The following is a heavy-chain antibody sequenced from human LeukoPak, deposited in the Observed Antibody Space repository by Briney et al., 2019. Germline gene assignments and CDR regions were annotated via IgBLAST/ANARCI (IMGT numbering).Heavy chain of an antibody. V-gene: IGHV4-38-2*01. J-gene: IGHJ4*02. D-gene: IGHD3-3*01. CDR1: GYSLGKNYY. Sequence: PSETLSLTCAVSGYSLGKNYYWGWIRQSPGKGLEWIGRIYGRASTSYNPSLMNRVTISVDTSKNHFSLQLTSVTAADTAVYYSARYDSRGSASTKFDYWGPGIQVTVSS. CDR3: ARYDSRGSASTKFDY. CDR2: IYGRAST.